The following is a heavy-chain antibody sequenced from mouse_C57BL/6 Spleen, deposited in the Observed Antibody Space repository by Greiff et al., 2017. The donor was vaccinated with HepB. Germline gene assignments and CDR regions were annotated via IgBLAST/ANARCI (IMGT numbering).Heavy chain of an antibody. J-gene: IGHJ2*01. CDR2: IDPETGGT. CDR3: TRYDGYLDY. V-gene: IGHV1-15*01. Sequence: QVQLQQSGAELVRPGASVTLSCKASGYTFTDYEMHWVKQTPVHGLEWIGAIDPETGGTAYNQTFKGKAILTADKSSSTAYMELRSLTSEDSAVYYCTRYDGYLDYWGQGTTLTVSS. CDR1: GYTFTDYE. D-gene: IGHD2-3*01.